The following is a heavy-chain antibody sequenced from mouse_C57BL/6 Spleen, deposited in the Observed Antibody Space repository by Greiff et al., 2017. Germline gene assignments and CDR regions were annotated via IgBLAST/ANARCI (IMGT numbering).Heavy chain of an antibody. CDR2: IWGVGST. D-gene: IGHD2-1*01. CDR3: ASDYGNYVFAY. Sequence: VQLMESGPGLVAPSQSLSITCTVSGFSLTSYGVDWVRQSPGKGLEWLGVIWGVGSTNYNSALKSRLSISKDNSKSQVFLKMNSLQTDYTAMYYCASDYGNYVFAYWGQGTLVTVSA. CDR1: GFSLTSYG. J-gene: IGHJ3*01. V-gene: IGHV2-6*01.